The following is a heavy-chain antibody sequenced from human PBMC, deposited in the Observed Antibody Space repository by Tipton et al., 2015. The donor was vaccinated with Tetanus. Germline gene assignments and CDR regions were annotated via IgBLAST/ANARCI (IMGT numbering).Heavy chain of an antibody. CDR2: ISGSRLTP. D-gene: IGHD1-14*01. Sequence: QLVQSGGGVVQPGGSLRLPCAASGFTFKSYTMNWVRQAPGNGLEWVAAISGSRLTPYYADSVKGRFTISRDNSKNTLSLQLNSLRADDTAIYYCAKEALGVLNLWGKGTTVIVSS. V-gene: IGHV3-23*04. CDR3: AKEALGVLNL. J-gene: IGHJ6*04. CDR1: GFTFKSYT.